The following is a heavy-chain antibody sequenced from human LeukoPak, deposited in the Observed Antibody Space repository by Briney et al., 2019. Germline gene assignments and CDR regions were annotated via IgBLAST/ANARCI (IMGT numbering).Heavy chain of an antibody. CDR2: IKEDGSEK. V-gene: IGHV3-7*03. D-gene: IGHD7-27*01. J-gene: IGHJ4*02. CDR3: ARVSAGDYPDY. Sequence: GGSLRLSCAASGFTFSNYWMSWVRQAPGKGLEWVANIKEDGSEKSYVDSVKGRFTISRDNAKNSLYPQMNSLRAEDTAVYYCARVSAGDYPDYWGQGTLVTVSS. CDR1: GFTFSNYW.